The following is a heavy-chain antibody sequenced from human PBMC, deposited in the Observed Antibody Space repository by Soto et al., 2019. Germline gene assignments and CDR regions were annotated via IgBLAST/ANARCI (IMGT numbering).Heavy chain of an antibody. CDR3: AKGGYSYGPTVA. V-gene: IGHV3-33*06. D-gene: IGHD5-18*01. J-gene: IGHJ5*02. CDR2: IWYDGSNK. Sequence: QVQLVESGGGVVQPGRSLRLSCAASGFTFSSYGMHWVRQAPGKGLEWVAVIWYDGSNKYYADSVKGRFTISRDNSKNTLYLQMNSLRAEDTAVYYCAKGGYSYGPTVAWGQGTLVTVSS. CDR1: GFTFSSYG.